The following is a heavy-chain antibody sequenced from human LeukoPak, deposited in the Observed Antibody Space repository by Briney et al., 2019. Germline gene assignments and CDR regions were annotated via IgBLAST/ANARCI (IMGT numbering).Heavy chain of an antibody. Sequence: PGGSLRLSCAPSKFTINIYAMTWVRQAPGKGLEWVSSITVNIGGTDYADSVKGRFTISRDNSKNTLYLQMNSLRAADTAVYYCAKDPNGHYVVAFDSWEQGTMVTVSS. CDR1: KFTINIYA. CDR3: AKDPNGHYVVAFDS. V-gene: IGHV3-23*01. CDR2: ITVNIGGT. J-gene: IGHJ3*02. D-gene: IGHD4-17*01.